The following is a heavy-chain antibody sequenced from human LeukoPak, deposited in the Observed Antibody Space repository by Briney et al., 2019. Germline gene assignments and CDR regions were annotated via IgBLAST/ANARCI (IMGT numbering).Heavy chain of an antibody. CDR3: ARMDTAMVTSRRSFYYYYGMDV. V-gene: IGHV3-74*01. D-gene: IGHD5-18*01. CDR2: IHSDGTRA. J-gene: IGHJ6*02. CDR1: GFTFSNYW. Sequence: GGSLRLSCAASGFTFSNYWMNWVRQAPGKGLVWVSRIHSDGTRATYADSVKGRFTISRDNAKNTLYLQMNSLRAADTAVYYCARMDTAMVTSRRSFYYYYGMDVWGQGTTVTVSS.